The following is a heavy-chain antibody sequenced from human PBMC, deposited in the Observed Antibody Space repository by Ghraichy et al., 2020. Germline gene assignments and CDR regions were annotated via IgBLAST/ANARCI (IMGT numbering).Heavy chain of an antibody. CDR3: ARENCGGDCSNHDAFDI. CDR1: GYTFTGYY. Sequence: ASVKVSCKASGYTFTGYYMHWVRQAPGQGLEWMGWINPNSGGTNYAQKFQGRVTMTRDTSISTAYMELSRLRSDDTAVYYCARENCGGDCSNHDAFDIWGQGTMVTVSS. V-gene: IGHV1-2*02. CDR2: INPNSGGT. J-gene: IGHJ3*02. D-gene: IGHD2-21*02.